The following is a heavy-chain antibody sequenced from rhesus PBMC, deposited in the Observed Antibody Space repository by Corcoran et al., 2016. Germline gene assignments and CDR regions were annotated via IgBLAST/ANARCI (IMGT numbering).Heavy chain of an antibody. CDR3: AREVTPILVIDV. V-gene: IGHV4S7*01. Sequence: QVQLQESGPGLVKPSETLSLTCAVSGGSISSSYGWTWFRQPPVKGLEWIGHIFGSIGRTSYTPSLTSRVTISKDTSKTQFSLKLSSVTAADTAVYYCAREVTPILVIDVWGRGVLVTVSS. CDR2: IFGSIGRT. J-gene: IGHJ5-2*02. D-gene: IGHD3-28*01. CDR1: GGSISSSYG.